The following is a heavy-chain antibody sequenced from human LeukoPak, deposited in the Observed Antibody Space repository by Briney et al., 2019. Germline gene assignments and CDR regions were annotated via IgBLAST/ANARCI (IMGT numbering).Heavy chain of an antibody. Sequence: ASVKVSCKASGGTFSSYAISWVRQAPGQGLERMGGIIPIFGTLNYAQKFQGRVTITADESTSTAYMELSSLRSEDTALYYCARGIGDTTMVHDAFDIWGQGTMVTVSS. CDR3: ARGIGDTTMVHDAFDI. CDR1: GGTFSSYA. V-gene: IGHV1-69*13. CDR2: IIPIFGTL. J-gene: IGHJ3*02. D-gene: IGHD5-18*01.